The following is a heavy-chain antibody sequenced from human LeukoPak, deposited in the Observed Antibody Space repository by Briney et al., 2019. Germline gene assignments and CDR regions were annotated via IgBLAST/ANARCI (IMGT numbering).Heavy chain of an antibody. CDR3: ARGRGYCSGGSCLGAYYYYYYMDV. CDR2: INHSGST. D-gene: IGHD2-15*01. J-gene: IGHJ6*03. Sequence: SETLSLTCAVYGGSFSGYYWSWIRQPPGKGLEWIGEINHSGSTNYNPSLKSRVTISVDTSKNQFSLKLSSVTAADTAVYYCARGRGYCSGGSCLGAYYYYYYMDVWGKGTTVTISS. V-gene: IGHV4-34*01. CDR1: GGSFSGYY.